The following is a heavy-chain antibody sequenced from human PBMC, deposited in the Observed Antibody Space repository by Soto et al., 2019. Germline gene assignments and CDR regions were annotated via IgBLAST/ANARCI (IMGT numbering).Heavy chain of an antibody. D-gene: IGHD3-3*01. CDR1: GYTFTSYD. Sequence: GASVKVSCKASGYTFTSYDINWVRQATGQGLEWMGWINPNSGNTDYAQKFQGRVTMTTDTSTSTAYMELRSLRSDDTAVYYCARDYYDFWSGYGSGWFDPWGQGTLVTVSS. J-gene: IGHJ5*02. V-gene: IGHV1-8*01. CDR3: ARDYYDFWSGYGSGWFDP. CDR2: INPNSGNT.